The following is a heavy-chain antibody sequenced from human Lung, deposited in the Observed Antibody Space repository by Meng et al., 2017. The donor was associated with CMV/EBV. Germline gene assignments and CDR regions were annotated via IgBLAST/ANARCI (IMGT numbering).Heavy chain of an antibody. D-gene: IGHD3-10*01. J-gene: IGHJ5*02. V-gene: IGHV4-31*03. CDR3: ARASYGSGSPLGESWFDP. Sequence: LQGSCPRLVTPPQPRSLTCHGVGGPIGSGGYYWSWIRQHPGKGLEWIGYIHSSGSTYYNPSLRSRLTISVDTSKNQFSLKLSSVTAADTAVYYCARASYGSGSPLGESWFDPWGQGTLVTVSS. CDR2: IHSSGST. CDR1: GGPIGSGGYY.